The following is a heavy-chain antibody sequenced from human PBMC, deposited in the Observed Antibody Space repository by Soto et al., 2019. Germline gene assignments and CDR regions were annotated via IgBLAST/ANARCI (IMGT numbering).Heavy chain of an antibody. CDR3: ARDWDDYGDYAVRMVKDY. V-gene: IGHV4-31*03. J-gene: IGHJ4*02. D-gene: IGHD4-17*01. CDR1: GGSISSGGYY. CDR2: IYYSGST. Sequence: PSETLSLTCTVSGGSISSGGYYWSWIRQHPGKGLEWIGYIYYSGSTYYNPSLKSRVTISVDTSKNQFSLKLSSVTAADTAVYYCARDWDDYGDYAVRMVKDYWGQGTLVTVSS.